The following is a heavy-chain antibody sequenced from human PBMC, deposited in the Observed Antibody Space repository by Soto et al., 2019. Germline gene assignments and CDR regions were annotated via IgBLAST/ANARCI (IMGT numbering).Heavy chain of an antibody. Sequence: SETLSLTCAVSGGSISSGGYSWSWIRQPPGKGLERIGYIYHSGSTYYNPSLKSRVTISVDRSKNHFSLKLSSVAAADTAVYYCARGSNYYDSSGYTNWFDPWGQGTLVTVSS. V-gene: IGHV4-30-2*01. CDR2: IYHSGST. CDR3: ARGSNYYDSSGYTNWFDP. J-gene: IGHJ5*02. CDR1: GGSISSGGYS. D-gene: IGHD3-22*01.